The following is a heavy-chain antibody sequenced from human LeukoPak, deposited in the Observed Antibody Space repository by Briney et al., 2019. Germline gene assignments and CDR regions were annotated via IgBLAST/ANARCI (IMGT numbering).Heavy chain of an antibody. CDR1: GGSISSYY. J-gene: IGHJ5*02. Sequence: SETLSLTCTVSGGSISSYYWSWIRQPPGKGLEWIGYIYYSGSTNYNPSLKSRVTISVDTSKNQFSLKPSSVTAADTAVYYCARDYYDSSGPQGDWFDPWGQGTLVTVSS. D-gene: IGHD3-22*01. CDR3: ARDYYDSSGPQGDWFDP. CDR2: IYYSGST. V-gene: IGHV4-59*01.